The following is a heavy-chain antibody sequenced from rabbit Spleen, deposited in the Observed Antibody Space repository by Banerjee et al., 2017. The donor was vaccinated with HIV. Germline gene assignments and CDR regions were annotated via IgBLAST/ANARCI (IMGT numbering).Heavy chain of an antibody. CDR3: VRGASSSGYYSL. D-gene: IGHD1-1*01. CDR1: GFSFSDRDV. V-gene: IGHV1S47*01. CDR2: IELVFGNT. Sequence: EESGGGLVQPEGSLTLTCKASGFSFSDRDVMCWVRQAPGKGLEWIGYIELVFGNTYHASWVNGRFTISSHNAQNTLYLQLNSLTAADTATYFCVRGASSSGYYSLWGQGTLVTVS. J-gene: IGHJ4*01.